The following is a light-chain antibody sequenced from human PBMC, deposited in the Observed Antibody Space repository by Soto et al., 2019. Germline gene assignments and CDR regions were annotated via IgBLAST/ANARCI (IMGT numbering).Light chain of an antibody. CDR2: KVS. V-gene: IGKV2-30*02. CDR1: QTLAHSDGNTY. Sequence: DVVVTQSPLSLPVTLGQPASISCRSSQTLAHSDGNTYLSWFQQRPGQSPRRLIYKVSNRDSGVPDRFRGSRSGTDFTLKITRVEAEDVGVYYCMQGTQWPYTFGQGTKLEIK. CDR3: MQGTQWPYT. J-gene: IGKJ2*01.